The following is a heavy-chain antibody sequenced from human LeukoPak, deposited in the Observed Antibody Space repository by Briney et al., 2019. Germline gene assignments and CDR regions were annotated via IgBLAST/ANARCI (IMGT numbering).Heavy chain of an antibody. CDR1: GGPISSYY. Sequence: PSETLSLTCTVSGGPISSYYWSWIRQPPGKGLEWIGYIYFSGSTNYNPSLKSRVTISVDTSKNQFSLKLSSVTAADTAVYYCARRTVTTWDWFDPWGQGTLVTVSS. D-gene: IGHD4-17*01. CDR3: ARRTVTTWDWFDP. V-gene: IGHV4-59*08. CDR2: IYFSGST. J-gene: IGHJ5*02.